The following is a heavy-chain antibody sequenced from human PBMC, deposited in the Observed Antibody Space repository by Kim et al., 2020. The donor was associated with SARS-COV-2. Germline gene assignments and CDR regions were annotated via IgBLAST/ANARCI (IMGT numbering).Heavy chain of an antibody. CDR3: AKSQTNPTSGFDH. CDR2: ISGNGVAT. CDR1: GFTFNNYA. D-gene: IGHD1-26*01. J-gene: IGHJ4*02. Sequence: GGSLRLSCAASGFTFNNYAMNWVRQAPGKGLECVSTISGNGVATFYADSVKGRFTISRDNSRKTIYLQMNSLRAEDTPVFYCAKSQTNPTSGFDHWGLGTLVTVSS. V-gene: IGHV3-23*01.